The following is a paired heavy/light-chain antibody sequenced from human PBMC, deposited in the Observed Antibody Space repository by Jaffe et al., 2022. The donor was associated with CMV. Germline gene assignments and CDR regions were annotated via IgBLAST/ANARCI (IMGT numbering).Heavy chain of an antibody. CDR1: GFTFSNYV. J-gene: IGHJ4*02. D-gene: IGHD3-3*01. CDR2: ISSSGGST. V-gene: IGHV3-23*01. Sequence: EVHVLESGGGLVQPGGSLRLSCVSSGFTFSNYVMTWVRQGPGKGLEWVSSISSSGGSTDYAESVKGRFTISRDDSKDTLYLQMNSLRVEDTAIYYCVKDVIASYSYWSAYYGHRRPGSPEFDYWGQGTLVTVSS. CDR3: VKDVIASYSYWSAYYGHRRPGSPEFDY.
Light chain of an antibody. CDR1: QGISNY. J-gene: IGKJ1*01. Sequence: DIQVTQSPSSLSASVGDRVTITCRASQGISNYLAWFQHKPGQAPKSLIYAASNLQSGVPSRFSGSGSGTDFTLTISSLQPEDFATYYCLQYKSYPRTFGQGTKVEAK. CDR3: LQYKSYPRT. V-gene: IGKV1-16*01. CDR2: AAS.